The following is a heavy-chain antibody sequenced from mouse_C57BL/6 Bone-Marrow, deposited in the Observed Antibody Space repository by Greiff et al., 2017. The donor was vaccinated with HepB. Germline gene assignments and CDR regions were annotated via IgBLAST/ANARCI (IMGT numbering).Heavy chain of an antibody. Sequence: DVMLVESGGGLVKPGGSLKLSCAASGFTFSDYGMHWVRQAPEKGLEWVAYISSGSSTIYYADTVKGRFTISRDNAKNTLFLQMTSLRSEDTAMYYCARPYYGSYYAMDYWGQGTSVTVSS. V-gene: IGHV5-17*01. CDR2: ISSGSSTI. CDR3: ARPYYGSYYAMDY. CDR1: GFTFSDYG. J-gene: IGHJ4*01. D-gene: IGHD1-1*01.